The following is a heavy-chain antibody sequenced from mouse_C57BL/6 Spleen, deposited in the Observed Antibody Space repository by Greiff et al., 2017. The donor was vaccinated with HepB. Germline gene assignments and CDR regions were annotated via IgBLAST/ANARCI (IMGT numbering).Heavy chain of an antibody. Sequence: DVKLVESGPGLVKPSQSLSLTCSVTGYSITSGYYWNWIRQFPGNKLEWMGYISYDGSNNYNPSLKNRISITRDTSKNQFFLKLNSVTTEDTATYYCASSVLAYWGQGTLVTVSA. J-gene: IGHJ3*01. CDR1: GYSITSGYY. V-gene: IGHV3-6*01. CDR2: ISYDGSN. CDR3: ASSVLAY.